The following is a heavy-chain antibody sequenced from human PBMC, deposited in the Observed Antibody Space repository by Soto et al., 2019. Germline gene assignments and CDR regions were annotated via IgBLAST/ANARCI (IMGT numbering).Heavy chain of an antibody. J-gene: IGHJ4*02. Sequence: EVQLVQSAAEVKKPGESLKISCKGSGYSFTNYWIAWVRQMPGKGLELMGIIYPDDSDTRYSPSFQGQVTISADKSITTAYLQWSSLKASDNAIYCARHAHIGPSWSVAVAGAYFDYWGQGTLVTVAS. CDR3: ARHAHIGPSWSVAVAGAYFDY. CDR2: IYPDDSDT. CDR1: GYSFTNYW. V-gene: IGHV5-51*01. D-gene: IGHD6-19*01.